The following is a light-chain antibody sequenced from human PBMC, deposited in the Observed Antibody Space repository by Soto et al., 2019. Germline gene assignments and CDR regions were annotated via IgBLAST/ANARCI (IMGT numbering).Light chain of an antibody. Sequence: EIVLTQSPGTLSLSPGQRATLSCRASESISRDYLAWYQQRLGQAPRLRIYGASSGATGIPDRFSGSGSGIDVTLTISRLEPEDFAIYYCQQYGGVPYTFCHGTKWAIK. J-gene: IGKJ2*01. CDR2: GAS. V-gene: IGKV3-20*01. CDR1: ESISRDY. CDR3: QQYGGVPYT.